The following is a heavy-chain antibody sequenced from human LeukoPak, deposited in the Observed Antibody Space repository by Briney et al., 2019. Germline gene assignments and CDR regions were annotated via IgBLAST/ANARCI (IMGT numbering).Heavy chain of an antibody. J-gene: IGHJ3*02. CDR3: ARDFRPYYYDSSGYLDAFDI. D-gene: IGHD3-22*01. CDR2: INYSGST. Sequence: SETLSLTCTVSGGSISSYYWSWIRQPPGKGLEWIGYINYSGSTTYNPSLKSRVTISLDMSKNQFSLKLNSVTAADTAVYYCARDFRPYYYDSSGYLDAFDIWGQGTMVTVSS. CDR1: GGSISSYY. V-gene: IGHV4-59*12.